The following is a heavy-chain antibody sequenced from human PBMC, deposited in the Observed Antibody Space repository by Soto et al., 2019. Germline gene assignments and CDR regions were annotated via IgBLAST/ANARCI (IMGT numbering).Heavy chain of an antibody. V-gene: IGHV4-59*12. CDR3: ARESGNSYGYFGVDY. J-gene: IGHJ4*02. CDR2: SYYSGST. D-gene: IGHD5-18*01. Sequence: SETLSLTCTVSGGSISSYYWSWIRQPPGKGLEWIGYSYYSGSTNYNPSLKSRVTISVDTSKNQFSLKLSSVTAADTAVYYCARESGNSYGYFGVDYWGQGTLVTVSS. CDR1: GGSISSYY.